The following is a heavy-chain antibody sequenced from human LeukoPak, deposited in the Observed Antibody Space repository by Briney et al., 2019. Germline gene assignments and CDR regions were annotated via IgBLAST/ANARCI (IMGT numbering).Heavy chain of an antibody. CDR1: GFTFSSYS. CDR3: AREGIVVLPYYFDY. V-gene: IGHV3-48*01. Sequence: GGSLRLSCAASGFTFSSYSMNWVRQAPGKGLEWVSYISSSSSTIYYADSVKGRFTISRDNAKNSLYLQMNSLRAEDTAVYYCAREGIVVLPYYFDYWGQGSLVTVSS. J-gene: IGHJ4*02. CDR2: ISSSSSTI. D-gene: IGHD3-10*01.